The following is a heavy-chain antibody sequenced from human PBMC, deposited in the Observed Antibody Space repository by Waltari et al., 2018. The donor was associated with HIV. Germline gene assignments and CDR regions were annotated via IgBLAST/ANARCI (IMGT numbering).Heavy chain of an antibody. CDR3: ARQTLTYYSSGGSLNAALDI. Sequence: EVKLVQSGPEVKKPGESLKISCKASGYTFTHHWIAWVRQLPGKGLEWMRSIHQADSHATYSSSSLGHVSILADQSINTSCRQWSNLKASDSAMYYCARQTLTYYSSGGSLNAALDIRGHGTVVTVSS. CDR2: IHQADSHA. J-gene: IGHJ3*02. CDR1: GYTFTHHW. D-gene: IGHD2-15*01. V-gene: IGHV5-51*01.